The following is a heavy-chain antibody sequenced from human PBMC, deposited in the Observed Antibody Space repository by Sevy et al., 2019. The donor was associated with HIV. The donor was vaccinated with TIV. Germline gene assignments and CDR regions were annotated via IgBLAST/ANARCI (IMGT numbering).Heavy chain of an antibody. CDR2: ISAYYGRT. CDR3: VREAQYSYYMYFAY. V-gene: IGHV1-18*01. D-gene: IGHD3-22*01. CDR1: GYTFTDYA. Sequence: ASVKVSCKASGYTFTDYAISWVRQAPGGGLEWVGWISAYYGRTIYAPSLQGRVTLTKNTSTNTAYMELRSLRSDDTAVYYCVREAQYSYYMYFAYWGQGTLVTVSS. J-gene: IGHJ4*02.